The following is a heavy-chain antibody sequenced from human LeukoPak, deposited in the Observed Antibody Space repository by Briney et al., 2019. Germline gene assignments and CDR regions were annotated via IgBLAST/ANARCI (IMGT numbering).Heavy chain of an antibody. V-gene: IGHV3-30*04. Sequence: PGRSLRLSCAASGFTFSSYAMHWVRQAPGKGLEWVAVISYDGSNKYYADSVKGRFTISRDNSKNTLYLQMNSLRAEDTAVYYCAKDGYYYDSSEVWGKGTTVTISS. J-gene: IGHJ6*04. CDR1: GFTFSSYA. D-gene: IGHD3-22*01. CDR3: AKDGYYYDSSEV. CDR2: ISYDGSNK.